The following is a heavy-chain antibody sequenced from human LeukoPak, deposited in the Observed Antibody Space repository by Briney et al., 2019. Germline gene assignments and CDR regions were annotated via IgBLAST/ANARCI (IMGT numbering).Heavy chain of an antibody. V-gene: IGHV3-73*01. CDR3: TRSYYYDSSGYGYYFDY. J-gene: IGHJ4*02. Sequence: GGSLRLSCAASGFTFSGSAMHWVRQASGKGLEWVGRIRSKANSYATAYAASVKGRFTISRDDSKNTAYLQMNSLKTEDTAVYYCTRSYYYDSSGYGYYFDYWGQGTLVTVSS. D-gene: IGHD3-22*01. CDR1: GFTFSGSA. CDR2: IRSKANSYAT.